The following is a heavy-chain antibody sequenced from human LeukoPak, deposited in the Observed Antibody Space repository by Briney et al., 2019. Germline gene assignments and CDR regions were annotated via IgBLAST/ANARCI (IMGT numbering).Heavy chain of an antibody. CDR3: ARHYGPTVTPVG. CDR2: IYYSGST. D-gene: IGHD4-17*01. CDR1: GGSISSYY. J-gene: IGHJ4*02. Sequence: PSETLSLTCTVSGGSISSYYWSWIRQTPGKGLEWIGYIYYSGSTNYNPSLKSRVTISVDTSKNQFSLKLSSVTAADTAVYYCARHYGPTVTPVGWGQGTLVTVSS. V-gene: IGHV4-59*08.